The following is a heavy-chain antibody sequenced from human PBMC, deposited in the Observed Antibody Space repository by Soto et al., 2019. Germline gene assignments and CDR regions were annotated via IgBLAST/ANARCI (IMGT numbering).Heavy chain of an antibody. CDR2: VSHDGRNT. Sequence: PGGSLRLSCAASGLTFSDYAMHWVRQAPGKGLEWVAVVSHDGRNTHYADSVKGRFTISRDSSKNTVSLEMTSLRAEDTAVYYCAKLGRQWLVPSDFYYWGQGALVTVSS. CDR3: AKLGRQWLVPSDFYY. CDR1: GLTFSDYA. D-gene: IGHD6-19*01. V-gene: IGHV3-30*18. J-gene: IGHJ4*02.